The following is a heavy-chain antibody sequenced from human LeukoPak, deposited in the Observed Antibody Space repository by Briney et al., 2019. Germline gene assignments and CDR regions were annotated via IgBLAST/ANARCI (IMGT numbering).Heavy chain of an antibody. CDR2: IYYSGST. J-gene: IGHJ6*03. CDR1: GGSISSSSYY. CDR3: ASTNWNYAAYYYYYYMDV. Sequence: SETLSLTCTVSGGSISSSSYYWGWIRQPPGKGLEWIGSIYYSGSTYYNPSLKSRVTISVDTSKNQFSLKLSSVTAADTAVYYCASTNWNYAAYYYYYYMDVWGKGATVTVSS. V-gene: IGHV4-39*07. D-gene: IGHD1-7*01.